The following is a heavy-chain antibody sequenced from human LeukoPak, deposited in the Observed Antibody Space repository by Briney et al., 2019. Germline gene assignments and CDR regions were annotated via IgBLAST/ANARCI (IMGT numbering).Heavy chain of an antibody. Sequence: GGSLRLSCAASGFTFNIYGMNWVRQAPGEGLEWVASISGSGGGANYADSVRGRFIISRDNSKNILFLQMNGLGAEDTAVYVCAKDDLMNTVSDVRNWFDAWGQGTRVIVSS. CDR3: AKDDLMNTVSDVRNWFDA. D-gene: IGHD4-17*01. CDR2: ISGSGGGA. V-gene: IGHV3-23*01. J-gene: IGHJ5*02. CDR1: GFTFNIYG.